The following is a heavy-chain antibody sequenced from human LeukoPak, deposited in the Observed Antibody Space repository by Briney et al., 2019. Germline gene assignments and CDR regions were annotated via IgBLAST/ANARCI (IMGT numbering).Heavy chain of an antibody. CDR3: AKVKWKLIGYFDY. CDR1: GFTFTSYA. J-gene: IGHJ4*02. V-gene: IGHV3-23*01. CDR2: LTGDGNT. Sequence: GESLRLSCAASGFTFTSYAMSWVRQAPGKGLEWVSVLTGDGNTYYADSVKGRFTNSRDDSKNTLFLQMNSLRAEDTAVYFCAKVKWKLIGYFDYWGQGTLVTVSS. D-gene: IGHD1-20*01.